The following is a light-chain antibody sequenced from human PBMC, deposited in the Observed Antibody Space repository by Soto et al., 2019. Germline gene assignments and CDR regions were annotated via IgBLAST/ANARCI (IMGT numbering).Light chain of an antibody. Sequence: EIVMTQSPATLSVSPGERVTLSCRARQSVGSNLAWYQQKPGQAPRLLIYGASTRATGIPARFSGSGSETEFTLTISSLQAEDSAVYFCQQYNKWPQTFGQGTKVDIK. CDR3: QQYNKWPQT. J-gene: IGKJ1*01. V-gene: IGKV3-15*01. CDR2: GAS. CDR1: QSVGSN.